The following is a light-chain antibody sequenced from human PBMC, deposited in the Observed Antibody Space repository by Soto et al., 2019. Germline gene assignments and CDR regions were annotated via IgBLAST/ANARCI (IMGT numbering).Light chain of an antibody. V-gene: IGKV3-15*01. CDR1: QSVSSN. CDR3: QQYNNWPPMA. Sequence: EIVMTQSPATLSVSPGERATLSCRASQSVSSNLAWYQQKPGQAPRLLICGASTRATGIPARFSGSGSGTECTLTISSLQSEYFAVYYCQQYNNWPPMAFGQGTKVEIK. CDR2: GAS. J-gene: IGKJ1*01.